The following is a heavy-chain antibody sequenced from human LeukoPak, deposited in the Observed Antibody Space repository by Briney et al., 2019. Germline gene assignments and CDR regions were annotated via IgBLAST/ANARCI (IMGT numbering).Heavy chain of an antibody. CDR3: ARDASTPLYAPRFRRSITMIVVDETCMDV. J-gene: IGHJ6*02. CDR1: GGSISSYY. D-gene: IGHD3-22*01. Sequence: SENQSLTCTVSGGSISSYYWSWLRQPPGKGLEWVGYIYYSGSTNYNPSLKSRVTISVDTSKNQFSLKLSSVTAADTAVYYCARDASTPLYAPRFRRSITMIVVDETCMDVWGQGTTVTVSS. CDR2: IYYSGST. V-gene: IGHV4-59*01.